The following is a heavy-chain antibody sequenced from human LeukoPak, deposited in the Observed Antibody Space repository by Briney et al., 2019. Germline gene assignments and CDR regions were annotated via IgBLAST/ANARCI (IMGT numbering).Heavy chain of an antibody. CDR3: AKWLRKVIVVVMGYFDL. V-gene: IGHV3-23*01. Sequence: GGSLRLSCAASGFTFSSYAMSWVRQAPGKGLEWVPAISGSGGSTYYADSVKGRFTISRDNSKNTLYLQINSLRAEDTAVYYCAKWLRKVIVVVMGYFDLWGRGTLVTVSS. D-gene: IGHD3-22*01. J-gene: IGHJ2*01. CDR2: ISGSGGST. CDR1: GFTFSSYA.